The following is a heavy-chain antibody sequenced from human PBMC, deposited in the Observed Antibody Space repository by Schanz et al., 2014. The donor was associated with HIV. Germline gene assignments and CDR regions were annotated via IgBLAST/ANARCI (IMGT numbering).Heavy chain of an antibody. Sequence: QVQLVESGGGVVQPGRSLRLSCAASGFTFSSYAMYWVRQAPGKGLEWVAVISYDGSNKYYADSVKGRFTISRDNAKNTLYLQTNSLRGEDTAVYYCASTEYPYTTSSDYYYGMDVWGQGTTVTVSS. D-gene: IGHD6-6*01. J-gene: IGHJ6*02. V-gene: IGHV3-30-3*01. CDR3: ASTEYPYTTSSDYYYGMDV. CDR1: GFTFSSYA. CDR2: ISYDGSNK.